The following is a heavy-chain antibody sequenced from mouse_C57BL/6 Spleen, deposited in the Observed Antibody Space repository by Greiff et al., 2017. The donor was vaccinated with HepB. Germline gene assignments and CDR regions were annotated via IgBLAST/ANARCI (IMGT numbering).Heavy chain of an antibody. J-gene: IGHJ3*01. CDR1: GYTFTSYW. Sequence: VQLQQPGAELVKPGASVKLSCKASGYTFTSYWMHWVKQRPGQGLEWIGMIHPNSGSTNYNEKFKSKATLTVDKSSSTAYMQLSSLTSEDSAVYYCARKDSGRFAYWGQGTLVTVSA. CDR2: IHPNSGST. V-gene: IGHV1-64*01. D-gene: IGHD3-2*02. CDR3: ARKDSGRFAY.